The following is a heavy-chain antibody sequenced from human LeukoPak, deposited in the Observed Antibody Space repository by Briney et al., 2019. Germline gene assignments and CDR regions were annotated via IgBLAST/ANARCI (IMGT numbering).Heavy chain of an antibody. CDR3: ARAQQVVPVGYYYYGMDV. D-gene: IGHD2-2*01. CDR2: ISAYNGNT. CDR1: GYTFTSYG. J-gene: IGHJ6*02. V-gene: IGHV1-18*01. Sequence: ASVKVSCKASGYTFTSYGISWVRQAPGQGLEWMGWISAYNGNTNYAQKLQGRVTMTTDTSTSTAYMELRSLRSDDTAVYYCARAQQVVPVGYYYYGMDVWGQGTTVTVSS.